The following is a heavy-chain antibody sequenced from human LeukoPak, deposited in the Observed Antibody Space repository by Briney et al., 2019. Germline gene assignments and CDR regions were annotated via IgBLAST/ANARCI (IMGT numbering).Heavy chain of an antibody. CDR3: ARDIVVPAASGRYFDY. J-gene: IGHJ4*02. D-gene: IGHD2-2*01. CDR2: IRYDGSDK. Sequence: GGSLRLSCAASGFTFSSYGMHWVRQAPGKGLEWVAFIRYDGSDKFYADSVKGRFTISRDNSKNTLYLQMNSLRPEDTAVYYCARDIVVPAASGRYFDYWGQGTLITVSS. CDR1: GFTFSSYG. V-gene: IGHV3-30*02.